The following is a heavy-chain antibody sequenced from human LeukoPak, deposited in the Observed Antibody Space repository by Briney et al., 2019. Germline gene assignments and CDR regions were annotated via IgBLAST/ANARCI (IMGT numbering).Heavy chain of an antibody. Sequence: TGGSLRLSCAASGFTFSSYWMHWVRQAPGKGLVWVSRINSDGSSTSYADSVKGRFTISRDNAKNTLYLQMTSLRAEDTAVYYCARGVGVRYPLDVWGQGTTVTVSS. V-gene: IGHV3-74*01. D-gene: IGHD3-9*01. CDR3: ARGVGVRYPLDV. CDR2: INSDGSST. CDR1: GFTFSSYW. J-gene: IGHJ6*02.